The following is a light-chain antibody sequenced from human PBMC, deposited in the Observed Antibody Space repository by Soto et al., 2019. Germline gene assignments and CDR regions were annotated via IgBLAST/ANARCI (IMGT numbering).Light chain of an antibody. V-gene: IGKV3-20*01. Sequence: EIVLTQSPGTLSLSPGERATLSCRASQSVSSNYLAWYQQKRGQAPRLLIYGASSRATGIPTRSSGSGSGTDLTLTISRLEPEDFAVYYCQQYDTSPRTFGQGTKVEI. J-gene: IGKJ1*01. CDR3: QQYDTSPRT. CDR1: QSVSSNY. CDR2: GAS.